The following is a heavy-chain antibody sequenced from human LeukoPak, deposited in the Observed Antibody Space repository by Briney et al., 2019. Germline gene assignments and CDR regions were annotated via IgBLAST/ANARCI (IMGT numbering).Heavy chain of an antibody. J-gene: IGHJ4*02. CDR3: ARGTDTHFDY. V-gene: IGHV3-13*04. Sequence: PGGSLRLSCAASGFTFSNYDMHWVRQATGKGLEWVSDIGTAGDTYYQGSVRGRFTISRENAKNSLYLQMNRLTAGDMAVYYCARGTDTHFDYWGQGILVTVSS. CDR2: IGTAGDT. CDR1: GFTFSNYD. D-gene: IGHD3/OR15-3a*01.